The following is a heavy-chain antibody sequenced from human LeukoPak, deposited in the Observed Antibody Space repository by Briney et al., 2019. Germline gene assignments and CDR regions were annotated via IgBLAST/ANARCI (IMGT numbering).Heavy chain of an antibody. CDR1: GYTFTSYY. V-gene: IGHV1-46*01. CDR2: INPSGGST. J-gene: IGHJ4*02. D-gene: IGHD2-15*01. CDR3: ARSPSYCSGGSCYSDHFDY. Sequence: GASVKVSCKASGYTFTSYYMHWVRQAPGQGLELMGIINPSGGSTSYAQKFQGRVTMTRDTSTSTVYMELSSLRSEDTAVYYCARSPSYCSGGSCYSDHFDYWGQGTLVTVSS.